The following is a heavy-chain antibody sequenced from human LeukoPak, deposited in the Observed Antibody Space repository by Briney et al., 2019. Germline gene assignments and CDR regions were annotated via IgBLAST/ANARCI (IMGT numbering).Heavy chain of an antibody. CDR1: GYTFTSYD. CDR3: ARDVPPGLWFGELSPYRNLDY. D-gene: IGHD3-10*01. Sequence: ASVKVSCKASGYTFTSYDINWVRQATGQGLEWMGWMNPNSGNTNYAQKLQGRVTMTTDTSTSTAYMELRSLRSDDTAVYYCARDVPPGLWFGELSPYRNLDYWGQGTLVTVSS. J-gene: IGHJ4*02. V-gene: IGHV1-18*01. CDR2: MNPNSGNT.